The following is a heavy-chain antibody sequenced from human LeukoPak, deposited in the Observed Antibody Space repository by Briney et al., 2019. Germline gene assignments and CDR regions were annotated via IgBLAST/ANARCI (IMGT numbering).Heavy chain of an antibody. Sequence: SVKVSCKASGGTFSSYAISWVRQAPGQGLEWMGGINPIFGTANYAQKFQGRVTITADESTSTAYMELSSLRSEDTAVYYCARDRYSSGWYPDYFDYWGQGTLVTVSS. J-gene: IGHJ4*02. CDR1: GGTFSSYA. D-gene: IGHD6-19*01. CDR3: ARDRYSSGWYPDYFDY. V-gene: IGHV1-69*13. CDR2: INPIFGTA.